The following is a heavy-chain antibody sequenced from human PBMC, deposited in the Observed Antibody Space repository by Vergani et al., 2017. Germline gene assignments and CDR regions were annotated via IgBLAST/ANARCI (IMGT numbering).Heavy chain of an antibody. CDR1: GGTFSSYA. V-gene: IGHV1-69*13. CDR3: AGSYCSSTSCYASGYFDY. J-gene: IGHJ4*02. Sequence: QVQLVQSGAEVKKPGSSVKVSCKASGGTFSSYAISWVRQAPGQGLEWMGRIIPLFGTANYAQKFQGRVTITADESTSTAYMELSSLRSEDTAVYYCAGSYCSSTSCYASGYFDYWGQGTLVTVSS. D-gene: IGHD2-2*01. CDR2: IIPLFGTA.